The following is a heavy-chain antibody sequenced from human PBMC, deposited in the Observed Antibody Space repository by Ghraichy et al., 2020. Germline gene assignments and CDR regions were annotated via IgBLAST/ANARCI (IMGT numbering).Heavy chain of an antibody. CDR2: IDWDDDK. J-gene: IGHJ4*02. Sequence: TLSLTCTFSGFSLSTSGMCVSWIRQPPGKALEWLALIDWDDDKYYSTSLRTRLTISKDTSKNQVVLTMTNMDPVDTATYYCARIRGESSNWAYFDYWGQGTLVTVSS. D-gene: IGHD6-13*01. V-gene: IGHV2-70*01. CDR1: GFSLSTSGMC. CDR3: ARIRGESSNWAYFDY.